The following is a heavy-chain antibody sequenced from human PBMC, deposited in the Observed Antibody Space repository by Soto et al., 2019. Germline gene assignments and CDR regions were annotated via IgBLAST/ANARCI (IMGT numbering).Heavy chain of an antibody. CDR3: ARVLSGGLSSGSTGGLYYFDY. D-gene: IGHD6-19*01. CDR1: GGTFSSYA. J-gene: IGHJ4*02. Sequence: SVKVYCKASGGTFSSYAISWVRQAPGQGLEWMGGIIPIFGTANYAQKFQGRVTITADESTSTAYMELSSLRSEDTAVYYCARVLSGGLSSGSTGGLYYFDYWGQGTLVTVSS. CDR2: IIPIFGTA. V-gene: IGHV1-69*13.